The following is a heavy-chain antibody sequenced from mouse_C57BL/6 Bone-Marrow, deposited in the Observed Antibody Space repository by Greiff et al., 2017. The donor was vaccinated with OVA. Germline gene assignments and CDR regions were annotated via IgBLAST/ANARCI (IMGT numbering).Heavy chain of an antibody. Sequence: EVNVVESGGGLVKPGGSLKLSCAASGFTFSSYAMSWVRQTPEKRLEWVATISDGGSYTYYPDNVKGRFTISRDNAKNNLYLQMSHLKSEDTAMYYCARGGHNWEDWGQGTLVTVSA. J-gene: IGHJ3*01. CDR3: ARGGHNWED. CDR2: ISDGGSYT. V-gene: IGHV5-4*03. CDR1: GFTFSSYA. D-gene: IGHD4-1*02.